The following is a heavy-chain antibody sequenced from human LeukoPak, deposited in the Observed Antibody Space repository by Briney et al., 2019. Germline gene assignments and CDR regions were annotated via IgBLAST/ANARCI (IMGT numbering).Heavy chain of an antibody. D-gene: IGHD3-3*01. V-gene: IGHV3-30*02. J-gene: IGHJ5*02. CDR1: GFTFSSYG. CDR2: IRYDGSNK. CDR3: AGYDFWSGLNLGT. Sequence: GGSLRLSCAASGFTFSSYGMHWVRQAPGKGLEWVAFIRYDGSNKYYADSVKGRFTISRDNSKNTLYLQMNSLRAEDTAVYYCAGYDFWSGLNLGTWGQGTLVTVSS.